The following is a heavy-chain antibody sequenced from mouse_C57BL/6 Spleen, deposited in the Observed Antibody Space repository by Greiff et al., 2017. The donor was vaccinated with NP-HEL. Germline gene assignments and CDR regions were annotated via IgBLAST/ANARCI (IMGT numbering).Heavy chain of an antibody. V-gene: IGHV14-4*01. CDR2: IDPGNGDT. J-gene: IGHJ4*01. CDR1: GFNIKDYY. Sequence: VQLQQSGAELVRPGASVKLSCTASGFNIKDYYMHWVKQRPEQGLEWIGWIDPGNGDTEYASKFQGKATMTADTSSNTAYLQLSSLTSEDTAVYYCTAYGSSYLYAMDYWGQGTSVTVSS. CDR3: TAYGSSYLYAMDY. D-gene: IGHD1-1*01.